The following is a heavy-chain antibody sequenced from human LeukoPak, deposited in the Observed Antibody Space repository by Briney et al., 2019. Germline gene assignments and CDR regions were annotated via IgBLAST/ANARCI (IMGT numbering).Heavy chain of an antibody. CDR2: ISYSGSS. Sequence: SETLSLTCTVSGGSISSTNYYWGWIRQPPGKGLEWIGSISYSGSSYYNPSLKSRVTMSIDTSKSQFSLKLSSVTAADTAVYYCADSSSSYYFYVMDVWGQGATVTVSS. CDR1: GGSISSTNYY. D-gene: IGHD6-6*01. J-gene: IGHJ6*02. CDR3: ADSSSSYYFYVMDV. V-gene: IGHV4-39*01.